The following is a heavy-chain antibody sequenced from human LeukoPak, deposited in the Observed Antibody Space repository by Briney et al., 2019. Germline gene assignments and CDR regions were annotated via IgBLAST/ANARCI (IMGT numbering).Heavy chain of an antibody. CDR2: IIPIFGTA. Sequence: ASVKVSCKASGGTFSSYAISWVRQAPGQGLEWMGGIIPIFGTANYAQKFQGRVTITADKSTSTAYMELSSLRSEDTAVYYCARDLNGGGVTEDAFDIWGQGTMVTVSS. D-gene: IGHD3-16*01. CDR1: GGTFSSYA. J-gene: IGHJ3*02. CDR3: ARDLNGGGVTEDAFDI. V-gene: IGHV1-69*06.